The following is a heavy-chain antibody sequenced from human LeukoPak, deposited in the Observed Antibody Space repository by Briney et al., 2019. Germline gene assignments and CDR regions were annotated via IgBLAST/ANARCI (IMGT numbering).Heavy chain of an antibody. CDR3: ARADSFPGVAIPAY. D-gene: IGHD3-3*01. CDR2: INVIIGST. Sequence: ASVKVSCTASGYTFISYYIHWVRQAPGQGLEWMGIINVIIGSTSYTQQLQGRVAMTRDKSTITVYMELSSLRFEDTAVYYCARADSFPGVAIPAYWGQGTLVTVSS. CDR1: GYTFISYY. V-gene: IGHV1-46*01. J-gene: IGHJ4*02.